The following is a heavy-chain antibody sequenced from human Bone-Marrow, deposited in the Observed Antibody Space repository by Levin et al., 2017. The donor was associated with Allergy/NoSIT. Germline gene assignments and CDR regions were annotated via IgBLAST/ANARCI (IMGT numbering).Heavy chain of an antibody. J-gene: IGHJ4*02. Sequence: GESLKISCSASGFKFDDSGMHWVRQAPGKGLEWISYISPSSGTRDYSDSVKGRFTVSRDNFQKSVSLEMTNVRVDDTAVYYCASRVTISGVGYYFNYWGLGTLVTVSA. CDR1: GFKFDDSG. D-gene: IGHD3-3*01. CDR3: ASRVTISGVGYYFNY. CDR2: ISPSSGTR. V-gene: IGHV3-48*04.